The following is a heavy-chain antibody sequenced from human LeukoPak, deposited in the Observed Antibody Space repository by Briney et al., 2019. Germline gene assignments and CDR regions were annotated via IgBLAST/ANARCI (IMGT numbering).Heavy chain of an antibody. CDR3: ARVSAQYSFDY. CDR2: IYHSGST. V-gene: IGHV4-30-2*05. CDR1: GGSISSGGYY. Sequence: PSQTLSLTCTVSGGSISSGGYYWSWIRQPPGKGLEWIGYIYHSGSTYYNPSLKSRVTISVDTSKNQFSLKLSSVTAADTAVYYCARVSAQYSFDYWGQGTLVTVSS. J-gene: IGHJ4*02. D-gene: IGHD1-26*01.